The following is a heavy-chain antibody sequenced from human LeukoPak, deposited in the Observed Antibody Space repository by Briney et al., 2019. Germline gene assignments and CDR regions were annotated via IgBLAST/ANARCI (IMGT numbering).Heavy chain of an antibody. CDR2: INPSGGST. CDR1: GYTFTSYY. J-gene: IGHJ4*02. V-gene: IGHV1-46*01. CDR3: ARTSSGLLSTDY. D-gene: IGHD3-22*01. Sequence: GASVKVSCKASGYTFTSYYMHWVRQAPGQGLEWMGIINPSGGSTSYAQKFQGRVTMTRDTSTSTVYMELSSLRSEDPAVYYCARTSSGLLSTDYWGQGTLVTVSS.